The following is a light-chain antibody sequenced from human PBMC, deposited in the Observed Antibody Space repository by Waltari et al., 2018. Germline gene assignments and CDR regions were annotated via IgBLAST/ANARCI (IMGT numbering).Light chain of an antibody. CDR1: QSVSSF. V-gene: IGKV3-11*01. Sequence: EIVLTQSPATLSLSPGERATLYCRASQSVSSFLAWYQQKPGQAPRLVIYDESNRATGIPARFSGSGSGTDFTLTISSLEPEDFAVYYCQQRSNWPPLTFGGGTKVEIK. CDR2: DES. J-gene: IGKJ4*01. CDR3: QQRSNWPPLT.